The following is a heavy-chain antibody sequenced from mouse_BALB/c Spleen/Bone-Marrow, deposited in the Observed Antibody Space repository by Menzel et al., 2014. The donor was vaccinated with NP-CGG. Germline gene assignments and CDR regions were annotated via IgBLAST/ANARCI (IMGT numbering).Heavy chain of an antibody. V-gene: IGHV14-3*02. CDR2: TDPANGNT. J-gene: IGHJ2*01. Sequence: VQLQQSGAELVKPGASVKLSCTASGFNIKDTYMHWVKQRPEQGLEWIGRTDPANGNTKYDPKFQGKATITADTSSNTAYMQLSSLTSEDSAVYYCARCDGQRDFDYWGQGTTLTVSS. CDR3: ARCDGQRDFDY. CDR1: GFNIKDTY. D-gene: IGHD2-3*01.